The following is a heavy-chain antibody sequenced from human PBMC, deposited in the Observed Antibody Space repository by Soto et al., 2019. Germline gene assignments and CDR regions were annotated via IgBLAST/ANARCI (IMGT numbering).Heavy chain of an antibody. Sequence: QVQLVESGGGVVQPGRSLRLSCAASGFTFSSYAMHWVRQAPGKGLEWVAVISYDGSNKYYADSVKGRFTISRDNSKNTLYLQMNSLRAEDTAVYYCAREPGGYSSSWVGGNWFDPWGQGTLVTVSS. V-gene: IGHV3-30-3*01. CDR1: GFTFSSYA. CDR2: ISYDGSNK. CDR3: AREPGGYSSSWVGGNWFDP. J-gene: IGHJ5*02. D-gene: IGHD6-6*01.